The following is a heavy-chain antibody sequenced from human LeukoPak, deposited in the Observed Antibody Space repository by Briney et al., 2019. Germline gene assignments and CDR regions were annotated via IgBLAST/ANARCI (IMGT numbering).Heavy chain of an antibody. J-gene: IGHJ6*02. D-gene: IGHD6-13*01. CDR1: GYTFTSYG. V-gene: IGHV1-18*01. Sequence: ASVKVSCKASGYTFTSYGISWVRQAPGQGLEWMAWISPYNGNTNYAQKLQGRVTMTTDTSTSTAYMELRSLRSDDTAVYYCARQVWQQLVRDYYGMDVWGQGTTVTVSS. CDR3: ARQVWQQLVRDYYGMDV. CDR2: ISPYNGNT.